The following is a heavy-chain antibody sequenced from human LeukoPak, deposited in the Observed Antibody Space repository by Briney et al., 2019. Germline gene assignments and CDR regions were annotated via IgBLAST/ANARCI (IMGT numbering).Heavy chain of an antibody. CDR1: GGSISSYY. Sequence: SETLSLTCTVSGGSISSYYWSWIRQPPGKGLEWIGYIYYSGSTNYNPSLKSRVTISVDTSKNQFSLKLSSVTAADTAVYYCAKADDSSGYYLIDYWGQGTLVTVSS. CDR3: AKADDSSGYYLIDY. J-gene: IGHJ4*02. D-gene: IGHD3-22*01. V-gene: IGHV4-59*01. CDR2: IYYSGST.